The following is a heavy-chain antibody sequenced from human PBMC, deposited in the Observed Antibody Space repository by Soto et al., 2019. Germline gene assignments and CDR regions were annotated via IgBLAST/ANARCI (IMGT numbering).Heavy chain of an antibody. D-gene: IGHD3-22*01. CDR2: ISDFNGNI. Sequence: GASVKVSRKASGYTFTSYGITWVRQAPGQGLEWMGLISDFNGNIKYAQKFQGRVTMTTDTSTSTAYMELRSLGSDDTAVYYCAGVEDYFDSSGYNHWGQGTLVTVSS. V-gene: IGHV1-18*04. CDR1: GYTFTSYG. CDR3: AGVEDYFDSSGYNH. J-gene: IGHJ4*02.